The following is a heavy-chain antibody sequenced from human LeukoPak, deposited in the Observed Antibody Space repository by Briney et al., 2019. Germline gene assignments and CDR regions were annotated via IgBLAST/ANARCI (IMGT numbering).Heavy chain of an antibody. CDR1: GGSISSYY. CDR3: ASVDTAMVSDY. D-gene: IGHD5-18*01. CDR2: IYHSGST. Sequence: SETLSLTCTVSGGSISSYYWSWIRQPPGKGLEWIGYIYHSGSTNYNPSLKRRVTISVDTPKNQFSLKLSSVTAADTAVYYCASVDTAMVSDYWGQGTLVTVSS. V-gene: IGHV4-59*01. J-gene: IGHJ4*02.